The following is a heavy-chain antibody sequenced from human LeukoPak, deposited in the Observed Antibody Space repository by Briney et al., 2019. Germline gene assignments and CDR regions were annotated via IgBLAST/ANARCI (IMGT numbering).Heavy chain of an antibody. Sequence: GGSLRLSCAASGFTFSGYGMHWVRQAPGKGLEWVAVISYDGSNKYYADSVKGRFTISRDNSKNTLYLQMNSLRAEDTAVYYCARTQGVTMIRGLIITGYFDSWGQGTLGTVSS. CDR2: ISYDGSNK. CDR1: GFTFSGYG. V-gene: IGHV3-30*03. J-gene: IGHJ4*02. CDR3: ARTQGVTMIRGLIITGYFDS. D-gene: IGHD3-10*01.